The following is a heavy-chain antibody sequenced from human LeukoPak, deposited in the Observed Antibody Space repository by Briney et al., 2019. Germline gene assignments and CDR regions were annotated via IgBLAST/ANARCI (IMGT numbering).Heavy chain of an antibody. Sequence: GGSLRLSCVVSGFDFSGFSMSWVRQAPGKGLVWLSRINPDGSSTTYADSVKGRLTISRDNAKNMLYLQINRLSVEDTAIYYCARGGKLEPTAMASWGQASLVVVSS. CDR3: ARGGKLEPTAMAS. CDR1: GFDFSGFS. J-gene: IGHJ5*02. D-gene: IGHD5-18*01. V-gene: IGHV3-74*01. CDR2: INPDGSST.